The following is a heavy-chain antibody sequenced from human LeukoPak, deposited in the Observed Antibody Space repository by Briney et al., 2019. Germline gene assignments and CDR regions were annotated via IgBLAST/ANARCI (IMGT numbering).Heavy chain of an antibody. CDR3: VRPESAGTKYRFDY. V-gene: IGHV4-59*01. J-gene: IGHJ4*02. Sequence: KPSETLSLTCTVSGGSMSYYYWTWIRQTPGKGLEWIGYKYYDGNSGNTNYNPSLESRVTISVDTSKNHVSLNQTSVTAADTAVYYCVRPESAGTKYRFDYWGQGALVTVSS. CDR2: KYYDGNSGNT. D-gene: IGHD1-1*01. CDR1: GGSMSYYY.